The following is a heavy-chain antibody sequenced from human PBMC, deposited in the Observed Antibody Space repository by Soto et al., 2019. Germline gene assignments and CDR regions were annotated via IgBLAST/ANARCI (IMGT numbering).Heavy chain of an antibody. Sequence: QVQLVESGGGVVQPGRSLRLSCAATKFVFSTYGRQWVRQAPGKGLEWVAVIWYDGSNKYYADSVRGRFTISRDNSKNTLFLQLNSRRAEDTAVYYCARAVGPFDYWGQGTLVTVSS. J-gene: IGHJ4*02. CDR2: IWYDGSNK. D-gene: IGHD1-26*01. CDR1: KFVFSTYG. V-gene: IGHV3-33*01. CDR3: ARAVGPFDY.